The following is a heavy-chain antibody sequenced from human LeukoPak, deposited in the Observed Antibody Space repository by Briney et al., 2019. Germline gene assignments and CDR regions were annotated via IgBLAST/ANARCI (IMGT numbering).Heavy chain of an antibody. D-gene: IGHD5-12*01. J-gene: IGHJ4*02. CDR2: FYSGGST. Sequence: PGGSLRLSCVVSGFIVNNNYINWVRQAPGKGLEWVSVFYSGGSTYYADSVKGRFTISRDNSKNTVFLQMNSLRAEDTAVYYCARGGYSGYEVYFDYWGQGTLVTVSS. CDR1: GFIVNNNY. CDR3: ARGGYSGYEVYFDY. V-gene: IGHV3-53*01.